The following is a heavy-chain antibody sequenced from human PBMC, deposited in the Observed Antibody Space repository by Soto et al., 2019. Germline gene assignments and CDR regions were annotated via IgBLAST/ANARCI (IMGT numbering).Heavy chain of an antibody. CDR2: IYYSGST. Sequence: QVQLQESGPGLVKPSQTLSLTCTVSGGSISSGGYYWSWIRQHPGKGLEWIGYIYYSGSTYYNPSLKSRVTISVDTSKNQCSLKLSSVTAADTAVYYCARESSDYYDSSGYGPFDPWGQGTLVTVSS. J-gene: IGHJ5*02. V-gene: IGHV4-31*03. CDR1: GGSISSGGYY. CDR3: ARESSDYYDSSGYGPFDP. D-gene: IGHD3-22*01.